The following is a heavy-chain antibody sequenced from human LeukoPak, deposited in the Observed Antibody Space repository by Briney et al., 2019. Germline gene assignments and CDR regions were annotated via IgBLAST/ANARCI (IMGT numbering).Heavy chain of an antibody. Sequence: PSETLSLTCTVSGHSITSGYYWGWIRQPPGKGLEWIGSIYHSGSTYYNPSLKSRVTISVDTSKNQFSLKLNSVTAADTAVYYCARARGALATYYYESSGYYYFDYWGQGTLVTVSS. CDR3: ARARGALATYYYESSGYYYFDY. CDR2: IYHSGST. V-gene: IGHV4-38-2*02. D-gene: IGHD3-22*01. CDR1: GHSITSGYY. J-gene: IGHJ4*02.